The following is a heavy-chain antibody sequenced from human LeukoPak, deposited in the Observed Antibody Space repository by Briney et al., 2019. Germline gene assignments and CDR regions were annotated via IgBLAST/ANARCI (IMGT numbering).Heavy chain of an antibody. J-gene: IGHJ4*02. CDR3: ARDRSSHYYFDY. CDR2: IYYNGST. CDR1: GGSISSGDYY. D-gene: IGHD6-19*01. V-gene: IGHV4-61*08. Sequence: SETLSLTCTVSGGSISSGDYYWSWIRQPPGKGLEWIGHIYYNGSTNYNPSLKSRVTISVDTSKNQFSLKLSSVTAADTAVYYCARDRSSHYYFDYWGQGTLVTVSS.